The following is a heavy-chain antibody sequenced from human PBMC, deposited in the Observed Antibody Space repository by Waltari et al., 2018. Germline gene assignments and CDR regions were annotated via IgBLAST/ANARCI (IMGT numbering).Heavy chain of an antibody. J-gene: IGHJ3*01. CDR3: VRERRWLQFTGGDAFDV. V-gene: IGHV1-69*14. Sequence: QVQLVQSGAEVKKPGSSVKVSCQASGGTFSSYAISWVRQAPGQGLEWMGGIIPLFGTTNYAPKFRDRVIFTSDRSTRTLHMDLSRLTSEDTAFYYCVRERRWLQFTGGDAFDVWGQGTLVTVSS. CDR1: GGTFSSYA. CDR2: IIPLFGTT. D-gene: IGHD2-8*02.